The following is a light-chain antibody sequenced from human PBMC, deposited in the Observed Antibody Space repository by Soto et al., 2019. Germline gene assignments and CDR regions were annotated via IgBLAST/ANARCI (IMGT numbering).Light chain of an antibody. CDR1: SSDVGANIF. CDR2: AVS. CDR3: SSYTINNSYV. Sequence: QSALTQPASVSGSPGQSVTISCTGTSSDVGANIFVSWHQQHPGKAHKLMIYAVSSPPSGVSYRFSGSKSGNTVSLTISGLQAEDEDDYYCSSYTINNSYVFGTGTKVTVL. V-gene: IGLV2-14*01. J-gene: IGLJ1*01.